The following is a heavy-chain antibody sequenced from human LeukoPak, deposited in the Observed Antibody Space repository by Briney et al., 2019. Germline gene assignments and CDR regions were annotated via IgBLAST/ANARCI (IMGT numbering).Heavy chain of an antibody. V-gene: IGHV4-30-4*01. J-gene: IGHJ3*02. CDR3: ARDCSGGSCYGAFDI. CDR2: IYDSGST. CDR1: GGSIRSSYYY. Sequence: SETLSLTCTVSGGSIRSSYYYWSWIRQPPGKGLEWIGYIYDSGSTYYNPSLKSRITISVDTSENRFSLKLSSVTATDTAVYYCARDCSGGSCYGAFDIWGQGTMVTVSS. D-gene: IGHD2-15*01.